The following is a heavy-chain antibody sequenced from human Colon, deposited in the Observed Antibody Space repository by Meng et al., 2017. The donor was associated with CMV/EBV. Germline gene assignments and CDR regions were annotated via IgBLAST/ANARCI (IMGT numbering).Heavy chain of an antibody. CDR3: ARETMLGALG. Sequence: VSFKPSGYTFTGYSMPWVRQAPGQGLEWMGWINPNSGGTKYAQKFQGRVTMTRDTSIRTAHMELSRLRSDDTAVYYCARETMLGALGWGQGTLVTVSS. CDR1: GYTFTGYS. J-gene: IGHJ4*02. CDR2: INPNSGGT. D-gene: IGHD3-10*02. V-gene: IGHV1-2*02.